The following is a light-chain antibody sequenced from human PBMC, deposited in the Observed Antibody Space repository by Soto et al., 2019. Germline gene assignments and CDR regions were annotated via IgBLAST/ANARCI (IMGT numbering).Light chain of an antibody. CDR2: NNN. V-gene: IGLV1-44*01. J-gene: IGLJ1*01. Sequence: QSALTQPPSGSGAPGQRVTISCSGGSSNIGTNAVNWYQQLPGTAPKLLIYNNNQRPSGVPDRLSGSKSGTSASLAISGLQSEDEADYYCAAWDDSLNGYVSGTGTKVTVL. CDR3: AAWDDSLNGYV. CDR1: SSNIGTNA.